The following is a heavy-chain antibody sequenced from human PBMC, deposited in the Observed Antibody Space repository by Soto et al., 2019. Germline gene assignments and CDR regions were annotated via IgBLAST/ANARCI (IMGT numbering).Heavy chain of an antibody. Sequence: QVQLQESGPGLVKPSETLSLTCTVSGGSISSYYWSWIRQPPGKGLEWIGYIYYSGSTNYNPSLKSRVTISVDTSKNQFSLKLSSVTAADTAVYYCARDFPLGYSSGWSFGFDPWGQGTLVTVSS. CDR1: GGSISSYY. CDR2: IYYSGST. CDR3: ARDFPLGYSSGWSFGFDP. V-gene: IGHV4-59*01. J-gene: IGHJ5*02. D-gene: IGHD6-19*01.